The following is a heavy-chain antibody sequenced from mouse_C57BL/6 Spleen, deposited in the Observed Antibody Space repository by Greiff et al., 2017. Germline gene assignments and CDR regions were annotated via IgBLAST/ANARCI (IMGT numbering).Heavy chain of an antibody. CDR1: GFTFTDYY. CDR3: ARSLLLRYPYYFDY. V-gene: IGHV7-3*01. Sequence: EVQGVESGGGLVQPGGSLSLSCAASGFTFTDYYMSWVRQPPGKALEWLGFIRNKANGYTTEYSASVKGRFTISRDNSQSILYLQMNALRAEDSATYYCARSLLLRYPYYFDYWGQGTTLTVSS. D-gene: IGHD1-1*01. CDR2: IRNKANGYTT. J-gene: IGHJ2*01.